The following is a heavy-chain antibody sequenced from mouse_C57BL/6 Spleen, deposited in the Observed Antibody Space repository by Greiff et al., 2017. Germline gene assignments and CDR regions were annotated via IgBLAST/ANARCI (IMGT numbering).Heavy chain of an antibody. CDR3: ATGDYYFDY. CDR2: IYPGDGDT. V-gene: IGHV1-82*01. CDR1: GYAFSSSW. D-gene: IGHD6-2*01. J-gene: IGHJ2*01. Sequence: QVQLQQSGPELVKPGASVTISCKASGYAFSSSWMNWVKQRPGKGLEWIGRIYPGDGDTNYNGKFKGKATLTADKSSSTAYMHLCVLTSEYSAVYFCATGDYYFDYWGQGTTLTVSS.